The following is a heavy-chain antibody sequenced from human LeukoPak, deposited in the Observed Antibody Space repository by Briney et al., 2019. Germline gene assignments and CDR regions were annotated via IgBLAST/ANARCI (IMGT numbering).Heavy chain of an antibody. Sequence: GGSLRLSCAASGFTFSSYAMGWVRQAPGKGLEWVSANTASGGNTYYADSVKGRFTISRDNSKNTLYLQVNSLRAEDTAVYYCAKGNGYSYGRYYFDYWGQGTLVTVSS. CDR3: AKGNGYSYGRYYFDY. J-gene: IGHJ4*02. CDR2: NTASGGNT. V-gene: IGHV3-23*01. D-gene: IGHD5-18*01. CDR1: GFTFSSYA.